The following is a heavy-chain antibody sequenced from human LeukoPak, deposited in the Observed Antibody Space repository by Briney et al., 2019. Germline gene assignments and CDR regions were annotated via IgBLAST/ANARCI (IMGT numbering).Heavy chain of an antibody. V-gene: IGHV3-23*01. CDR2: ISGSGGST. J-gene: IGHJ4*02. CDR3: AKDREDIVVVVAAESFDY. Sequence: PGGSLRLSCAPSVFTFSSYAMSWVRQAPGKGLEWLSAISGSGGSTYYADSVKGRFTISRDNSKNTLYLQMNSLRAEDTAVYYCAKDREDIVVVVAAESFDYWGQGTLVTVSS. D-gene: IGHD2-15*01. CDR1: VFTFSSYA.